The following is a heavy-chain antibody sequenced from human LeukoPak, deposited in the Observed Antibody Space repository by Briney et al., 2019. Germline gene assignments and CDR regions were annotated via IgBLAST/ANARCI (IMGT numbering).Heavy chain of an antibody. CDR3: ARGRFYRGGNGVVGY. CDR1: GYTFTSYD. J-gene: IGHJ4*02. Sequence: ASVKVSCKASGYTFTSYDINWVRQATEQGLEWMGWMNPNSGNTGYAQKFQGRVTMTRNTSISTAYMELSSLRSEDTAVYYCARGRFYRGGNGVVGYWGQGTLVTVSS. CDR2: MNPNSGNT. D-gene: IGHD4-23*01. V-gene: IGHV1-8*01.